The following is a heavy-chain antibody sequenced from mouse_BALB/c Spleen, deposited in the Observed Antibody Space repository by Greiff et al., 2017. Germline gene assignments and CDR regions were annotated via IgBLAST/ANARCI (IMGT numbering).Heavy chain of an antibody. J-gene: IGHJ3*01. CDR1: GDSITSGY. CDR3: ASIHGNSAWFAY. CDR2: ISYSGST. D-gene: IGHD2-1*01. V-gene: IGHV3-8*02. Sequence: EVQVVESGPSLVKPSQTLSLTCSVTGDSITSGYWNWIRKFPGNKLEYMGYISYSGSTYYNPSLKSRISITRDTSKNQYYLQLNSVTTEDTATYYCASIHGNSAWFAYWGQGTLVTVSA.